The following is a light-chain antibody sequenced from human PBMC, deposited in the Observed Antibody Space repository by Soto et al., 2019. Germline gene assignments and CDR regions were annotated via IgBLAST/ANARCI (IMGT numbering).Light chain of an antibody. CDR1: SSDVGGYNY. CDR3: SSSASSSTLVV. Sequence: QSALTQPASVSGSPGQSITISCTGTSSDVGGYNYVSWYQHYPGTAPKLMIYDVSNRPSGVSSRFSGSKSGNTASLTISGFQAEDEAHYYCSSSASSSTLVVFGGGTKVTVL. V-gene: IGLV2-14*03. J-gene: IGLJ2*01. CDR2: DVS.